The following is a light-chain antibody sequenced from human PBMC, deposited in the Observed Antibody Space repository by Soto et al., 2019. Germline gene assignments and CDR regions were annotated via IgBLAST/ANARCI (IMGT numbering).Light chain of an antibody. CDR1: QSVSRH. CDR2: DAS. J-gene: IGKJ4*01. Sequence: EIVLTQSPATLSLSPGERATLSCRASQSVSRHLAWYQQKPGQAPRLLIYDASNRATGIPARFSGSGSGTDFTLTISSLEPEHFAVYYCQQRNNWPPVNFGGGTKVEIK. CDR3: QQRNNWPPVN. V-gene: IGKV3-11*01.